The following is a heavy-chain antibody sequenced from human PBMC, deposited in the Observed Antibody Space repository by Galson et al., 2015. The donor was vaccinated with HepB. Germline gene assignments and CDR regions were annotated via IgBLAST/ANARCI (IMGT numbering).Heavy chain of an antibody. V-gene: IGHV5-51*01. CDR2: IYPGDSDT. D-gene: IGHD2-15*01. J-gene: IGHJ2*01. CDR3: ARGSQYCNGQSCRFDS. CDR1: GFSFTSYW. Sequence: QSGAEVKKPGESLKISCKAFGFSFTSYWIAWVRQMPGKGLEWMGVIYPGDSDTKYSPSFQGQVTISADKSITTAYLQWSSLKASATAIYYCARGSQYCNGQSCRFDSWGRGTLVTVSS.